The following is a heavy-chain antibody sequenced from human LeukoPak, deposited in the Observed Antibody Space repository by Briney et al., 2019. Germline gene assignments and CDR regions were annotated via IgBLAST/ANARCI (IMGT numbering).Heavy chain of an antibody. J-gene: IGHJ6*03. CDR3: ARHRTLDRGGYYYMDV. CDR1: GYSFTSYW. CDR2: IYPGDSDT. Sequence: GESLKISCKGSGYSFTSYWIGWVRQMPGKGLEWMGIIYPGDSDTRYSPFFQGQVTTSADKSISTAYLQWSSLKASDTAMYYCARHRTLDRGGYYYMDVWGKGTTVTVSS. D-gene: IGHD1-14*01. V-gene: IGHV5-51*01.